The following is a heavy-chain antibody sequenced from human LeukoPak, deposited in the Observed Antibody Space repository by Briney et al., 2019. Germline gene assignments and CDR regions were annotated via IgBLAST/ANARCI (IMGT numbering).Heavy chain of an antibody. V-gene: IGHV3-23*01. D-gene: IGHD6-13*01. CDR1: GFTFSSYA. J-gene: IGHJ4*02. CDR3: ARGQIAAAGNFDY. Sequence: GGSRRLSCAVSGFTFSSYAMSWVRQAPGKGLEWVSAISGSGGSTYYADSVKGRFTISRDNSKNTLYLQMNSLRAEDTAVYYCARGQIAAAGNFDYWGQGTLVTVSS. CDR2: ISGSGGST.